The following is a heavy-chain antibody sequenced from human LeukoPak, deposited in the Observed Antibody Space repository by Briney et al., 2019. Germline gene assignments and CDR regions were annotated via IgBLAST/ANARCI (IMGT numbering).Heavy chain of an antibody. CDR2: ISAYNGNT. V-gene: IGHV1-18*03. D-gene: IGHD2-15*01. CDR1: GYTFTSYG. Sequence: GASVKLSCKASGYTFTSYGISWVRQAPRPGLEWMGWISAYNGNTYYAPNLQGRVTMTTDTSTSTAYMELRSLRSDDMAVYYCARDNLAAIAGWGLDYWGQGTLVTVSS. J-gene: IGHJ4*02. CDR3: ARDNLAAIAGWGLDY.